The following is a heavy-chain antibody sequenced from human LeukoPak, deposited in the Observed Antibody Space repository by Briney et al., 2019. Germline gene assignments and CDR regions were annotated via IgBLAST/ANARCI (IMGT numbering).Heavy chain of an antibody. J-gene: IGHJ4*02. Sequence: GGSLRLSCAASGFTFSSYGMHWVRQAPGKGLEWVAVISYDGSNKYYADSVKGRFTTSRDNSKNTLYLQMNSLRAEDTAVYYCAKEGIVVVPAAIGPFDYWGQGTLVTVSS. CDR1: GFTFSSYG. CDR2: ISYDGSNK. D-gene: IGHD2-2*01. V-gene: IGHV3-30*18. CDR3: AKEGIVVVPAAIGPFDY.